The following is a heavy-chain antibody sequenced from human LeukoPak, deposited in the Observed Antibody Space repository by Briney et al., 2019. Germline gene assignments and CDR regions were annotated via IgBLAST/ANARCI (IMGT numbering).Heavy chain of an antibody. CDR3: ARVNDCSGGSCYPDFDY. V-gene: IGHV1-69*13. CDR1: GSTFSSYA. D-gene: IGHD2-15*01. CDR2: IIPIFGTA. Sequence: SVKVSCKASGSTFSSYAISWVRQAPGQGLEWMGGIIPIFGTANYAQKFQGRVTITADESTSTAYMELSSLRSEDTAVYYCARVNDCSGGSCYPDFDYWGQGTLVTVSS. J-gene: IGHJ4*02.